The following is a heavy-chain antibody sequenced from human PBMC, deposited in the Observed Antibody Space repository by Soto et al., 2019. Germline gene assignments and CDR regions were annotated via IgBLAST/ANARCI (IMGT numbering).Heavy chain of an antibody. CDR1: AFTFSMHS. V-gene: IGHV3-64D*08. CDR2: ISRDGRST. CDR3: VKEANPFINTLVVLIFDY. Sequence: PGGSLRLSCSPSAFTFSMHSMHWFRQTPGKALEYVSAISRDGRSTFYADSVKGRFTISRDNSKNTLYLRMNSLRSDDTAVYYCVKEANPFINTLVVLIFDYWGQGT. D-gene: IGHD3-22*01. J-gene: IGHJ4*02.